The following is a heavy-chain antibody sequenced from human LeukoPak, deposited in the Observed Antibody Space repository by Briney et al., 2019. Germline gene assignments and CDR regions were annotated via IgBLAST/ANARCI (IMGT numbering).Heavy chain of an antibody. CDR2: IYYSGST. J-gene: IGHJ4*02. V-gene: IGHV4-39*01. CDR3: ASPCCSTSCYFEFDY. CDR1: GGSISSSSYY. Sequence: SETLSHTCTVSGGSISSSSYYWGWIRQPPGKGLEWIGSIYYSGSTYYNPSLKSRVTISVDTSKNQFSLKLSSVTAADTAVYYCASPCCSTSCYFEFDYWGQGTLVTVSS. D-gene: IGHD2-2*01.